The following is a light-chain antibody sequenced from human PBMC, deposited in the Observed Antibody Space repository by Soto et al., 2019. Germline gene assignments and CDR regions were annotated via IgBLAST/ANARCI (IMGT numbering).Light chain of an antibody. J-gene: IGLJ2*01. CDR1: SSNIGSNT. CDR2: SNN. CDR3: AAWDDSLNEVV. Sequence: QSVLTQPPSASGTPGQRVTISCSGSSSNIGSNTVNWYQQLPGTAPKLLIYSNNQRPSGVPDRFSGSKSGTSASLAISGLQSKDEADYYCAAWDDSLNEVVFGGGTQLTVL. V-gene: IGLV1-44*01.